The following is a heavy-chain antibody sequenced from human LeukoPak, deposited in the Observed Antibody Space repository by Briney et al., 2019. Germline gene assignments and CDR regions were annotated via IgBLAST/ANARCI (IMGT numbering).Heavy chain of an antibody. CDR1: GFTFSSYS. CDR2: ISSSSSYI. J-gene: IGHJ4*02. Sequence: PGGSLRLSCVASGFTFSSYSMNWVRQAPGKGLEWVSSISSSSSYIYYADSVKSRFTISRDNAKNSLYLQMNSLRAEDTAVYYCATLTGTTRGNYWGQGTLVTVSS. CDR3: ATLTGTTRGNY. D-gene: IGHD1-20*01. V-gene: IGHV3-21*01.